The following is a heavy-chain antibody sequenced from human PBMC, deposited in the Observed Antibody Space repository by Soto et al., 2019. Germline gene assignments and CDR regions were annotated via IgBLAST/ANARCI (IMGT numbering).Heavy chain of an antibody. Sequence: KPSETLSLTCTVSGGSISSYYWSWIRQPPGKGLEWIGYIYYSGSTNYNPSLKSRVTISVDASKNQFSLKLSSVTAADTAVYYCAREGHSSGWYPPSFDPWGQGTLVTVSS. CDR2: IYYSGST. CDR3: AREGHSSGWYPPSFDP. CDR1: GGSISSYY. D-gene: IGHD6-19*01. J-gene: IGHJ5*02. V-gene: IGHV4-59*12.